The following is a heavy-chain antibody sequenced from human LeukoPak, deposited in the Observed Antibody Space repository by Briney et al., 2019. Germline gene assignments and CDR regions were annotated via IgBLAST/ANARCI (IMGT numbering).Heavy chain of an antibody. D-gene: IGHD2-21*02. J-gene: IGHJ4*02. CDR1: GGSFSGYY. CDR3: ARVSRGDSVGGDY. CDR2: INHSGST. V-gene: IGHV4-34*01. Sequence: SETLSLTCAVYGGSFSGYYWSWIRQPPGKGLEWIGEINHSGSTNYNPSLKSRVTISLDTSKNQFSLKLSSVTAADTAMYYCARVSRGDSVGGDYWGQGTLVTVSS.